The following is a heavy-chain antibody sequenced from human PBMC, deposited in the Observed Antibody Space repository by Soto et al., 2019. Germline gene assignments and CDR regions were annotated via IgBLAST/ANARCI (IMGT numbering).Heavy chain of an antibody. D-gene: IGHD3-22*01. Sequence: SETLSLTYTVSGGSISSGGYYWSWIRQHPGKGLEWIGYIYYSGSTYYNPSLKSRVTISVDTSKNQFSLKLSSVTAADTAVYYCARTTIVVVITFDYWGQGTLVTVPQ. V-gene: IGHV4-31*03. CDR1: GGSISSGGYY. CDR2: IYYSGST. CDR3: ARTTIVVVITFDY. J-gene: IGHJ4*02.